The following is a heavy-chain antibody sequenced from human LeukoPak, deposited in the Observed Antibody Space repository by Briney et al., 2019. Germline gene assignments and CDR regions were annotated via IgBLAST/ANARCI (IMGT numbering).Heavy chain of an antibody. CDR2: IYYSGST. V-gene: IGHV4-31*03. Sequence: SETLSLTCTVSGGSISSGGYYWSWISQHPGKGLEWIGYIYYSGSTHYNPSLQSRVSISVNTSKNQFSLKLSSVTAADTAVYYCARGGTSANFQHWGQGTLLTASS. J-gene: IGHJ1*01. CDR3: ARGGTSANFQH. CDR1: GGSISSGGYY.